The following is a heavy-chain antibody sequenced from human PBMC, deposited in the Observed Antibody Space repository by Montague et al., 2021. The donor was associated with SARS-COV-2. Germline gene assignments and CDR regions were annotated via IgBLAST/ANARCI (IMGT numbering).Heavy chain of an antibody. D-gene: IGHD3-9*01. V-gene: IGHV4-59*08. CDR3: ARTYYDILTGYYNRGAFDI. CDR1: GGSISSYY. J-gene: IGHJ3*02. CDR2: IYYSGST. Sequence: SETLSLTCTVSGGSISSYYWSWIRQPPGKGLGWIGNIYYSGSTNNNPSPKSQVTISIDTSKNKYSLTLSLVSAADTAVDYCARTYYDILTGYYNRGAFDIWGQGTMVTVSS.